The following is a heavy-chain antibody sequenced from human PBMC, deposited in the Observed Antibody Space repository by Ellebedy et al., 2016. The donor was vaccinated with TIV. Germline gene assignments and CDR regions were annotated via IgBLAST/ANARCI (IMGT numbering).Heavy chain of an antibody. V-gene: IGHV1-18*04. CDR2: ISAYNGNT. J-gene: IGHJ3*02. CDR1: GYTFTSYG. Sequence: AASVKVSCKASGYTFTSYGISWVRQAPGPGLEWMGWISAYNGNTNYAQKLQGRVTMTTDTSTSTAYMELRSLRSDDTAVYYCARGIAAAGTDAFDIWGQGTMVTVSS. D-gene: IGHD6-13*01. CDR3: ARGIAAAGTDAFDI.